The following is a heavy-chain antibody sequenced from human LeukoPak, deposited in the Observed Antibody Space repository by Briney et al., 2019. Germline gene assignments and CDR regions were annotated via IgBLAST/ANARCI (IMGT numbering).Heavy chain of an antibody. J-gene: IGHJ4*02. CDR3: AKAPVTSCRGAYCYPFDY. CDR2: ISSTDAGT. D-gene: IGHD2-21*01. V-gene: IGHV3-23*01. CDR1: GLTFSSRDW. Sequence: PEGSLRLSCVASGLTFSSRDWMTWVRQAPGKGLEWVSAISSTDAGTYHADSVRGRFTISRDSSKNTLYLQMNSLRAEDAAVYYCAKAPVTSCRGAYCYPFDYWGQGTLVTVSS.